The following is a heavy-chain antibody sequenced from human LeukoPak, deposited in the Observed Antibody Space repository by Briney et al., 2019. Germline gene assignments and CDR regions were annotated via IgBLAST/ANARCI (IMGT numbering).Heavy chain of an antibody. D-gene: IGHD6-13*01. V-gene: IGHV4-39*01. J-gene: IGHJ4*02. CDR2: IHYIGST. CDR1: GGSISSNSYY. Sequence: PSETLSLTCTVSGGSISSNSYYGRWIRQPPEKRLEWIGCIHYIGSTYYNPSLKSQVNIPVDTPKTQFSLKLSSVTAADTAVYYCARRYSSNPFDYWGQGTLVTVSS. CDR3: ARRYSSNPFDY.